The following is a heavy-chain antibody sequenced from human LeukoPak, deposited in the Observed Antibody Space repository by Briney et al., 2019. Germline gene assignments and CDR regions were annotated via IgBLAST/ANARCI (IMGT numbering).Heavy chain of an antibody. V-gene: IGHV4-59*08. D-gene: IGHD6-19*01. CDR2: IYYSGST. J-gene: IGHJ4*02. Sequence: SETLSLTCTVSGGSISSYYWSWIRQFPGKGLEWIGYIYYSGSTKYNPSLKSRVTMSVDTSKNQFSLKLSSVTAADTAVYYCARQGSSGWYEPFDYWGQGTLVTVSS. CDR1: GGSISSYY. CDR3: ARQGSSGWYEPFDY.